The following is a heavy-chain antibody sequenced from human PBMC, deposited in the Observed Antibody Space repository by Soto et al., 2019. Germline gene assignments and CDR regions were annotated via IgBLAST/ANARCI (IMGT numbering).Heavy chain of an antibody. V-gene: IGHV5-51*07. Sequence: GESLKITGEGCGYSFTSYWCGWVHQMPGKGLEWMGIIYPGDSDTRYSPSFQGQVTISADKSISTAYLQWSSLKASDTAMFFCARAPDPRGRGYSGMAVRGKGTTVTVSP. D-gene: IGHD1-26*01. CDR3: ARAPDPRGRGYSGMAV. CDR1: GYSFTSYW. J-gene: IGHJ6*04. CDR2: IYPGDSDT.